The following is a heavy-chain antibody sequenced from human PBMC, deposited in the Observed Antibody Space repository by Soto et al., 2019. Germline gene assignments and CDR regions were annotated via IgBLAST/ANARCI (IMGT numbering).Heavy chain of an antibody. CDR1: GYTLTELS. CDR2: FDPEDGET. J-gene: IGHJ5*02. D-gene: IGHD3-9*01. Sequence: ASVKVSFKVSGYTLTELSMHWVRQAPGKGLEWMGGFDPEDGETIYAQKFQGRVTMTEDTSTDTAYMELSSLRSEDTAVYYCATATRPHVDWLFRATISWFDPWGQGTLVTVSS. V-gene: IGHV1-24*01. CDR3: ATATRPHVDWLFRATISWFDP.